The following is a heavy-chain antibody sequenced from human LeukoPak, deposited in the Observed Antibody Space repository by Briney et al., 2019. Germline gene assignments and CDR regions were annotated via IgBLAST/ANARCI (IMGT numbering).Heavy chain of an antibody. CDR3: ARVHCSSTSCSDY. Sequence: GGSLRLSCAASGFTFSSYSMNWVRQAPGKGLEWVSYISSSSSTIYYADSVKGRFTISRDNAKNSLYLQMNSLRAEDTAVYYCARVHCSSTSCSDYWGQGTLVTVSS. CDR1: GFTFSSYS. D-gene: IGHD2-2*01. J-gene: IGHJ4*02. CDR2: ISSSSSTI. V-gene: IGHV3-48*01.